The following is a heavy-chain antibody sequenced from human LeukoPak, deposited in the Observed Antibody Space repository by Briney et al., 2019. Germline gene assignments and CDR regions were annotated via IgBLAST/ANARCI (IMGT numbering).Heavy chain of an antibody. CDR3: ARDLSSCSGGSCPQDY. J-gene: IGHJ4*02. CDR1: GFSFNNYA. Sequence: PGGSLRLSCAASGFSFNNYAMSWVRQAPGKGLEWVSAISTTGGSTYYADSVKGRFTVSRGNPKNTLYLQMNSLRAEDTAVYYCARDLSSCSGGSCPQDYWGQGTLVTVSS. D-gene: IGHD2-15*01. V-gene: IGHV3-23*01. CDR2: ISTTGGST.